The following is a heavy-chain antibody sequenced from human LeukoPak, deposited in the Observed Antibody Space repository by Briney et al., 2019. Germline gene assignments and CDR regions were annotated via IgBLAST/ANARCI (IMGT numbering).Heavy chain of an antibody. J-gene: IGHJ4*02. CDR3: ARNLGYCSSTSCLIPDY. V-gene: IGHV1-2*02. Sequence: ASVKDSCKASGYTFTGYYMHWVRQAPGQGLEWMGWINPNSGGTNYAQKFQGRVTMTRDTSISTAYMELSRLRSDDTAVYYCARNLGYCSSTSCLIPDYWGQGTLVTVSS. CDR2: INPNSGGT. D-gene: IGHD2-2*01. CDR1: GYTFTGYY.